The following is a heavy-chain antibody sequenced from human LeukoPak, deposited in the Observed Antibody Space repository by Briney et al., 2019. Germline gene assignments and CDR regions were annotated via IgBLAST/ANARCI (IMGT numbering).Heavy chain of an antibody. CDR3: ARIAAADHDAFHI. CDR2: IWYDGSNK. Sequence: GGSLRLSCAASGFTFSSYGVHWVRQAPGKGLEWVAVIWYDGSNKYYADSVKGRFTISRDNSKNTLYLQMNSLRAEDTAVYYCARIAAADHDAFHIWGQGTMVTVSS. J-gene: IGHJ3*02. V-gene: IGHV3-33*01. CDR1: GFTFSSYG. D-gene: IGHD6-13*01.